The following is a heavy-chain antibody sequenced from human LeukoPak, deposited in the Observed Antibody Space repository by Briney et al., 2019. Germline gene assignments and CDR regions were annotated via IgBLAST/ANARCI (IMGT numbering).Heavy chain of an antibody. D-gene: IGHD1-26*01. CDR2: ISAYNGNT. CDR3: ARGFFWSGSYYHFDY. V-gene: IGHV1-18*01. CDR1: GYTFTSYG. Sequence: ASVKVSCKASGYTFTSYGISWVRQAPGQGLEWMGWISAYNGNTNYAQKLQGRVTMTTDTSTSTAYMELSRLRSDDTAVYYCARGFFWSGSYYHFDYWGQGTLVTVSS. J-gene: IGHJ4*02.